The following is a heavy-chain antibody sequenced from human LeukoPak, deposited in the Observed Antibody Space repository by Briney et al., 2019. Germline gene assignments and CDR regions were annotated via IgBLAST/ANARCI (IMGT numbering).Heavy chain of an antibody. J-gene: IGHJ4*02. CDR1: GFTFSNYG. Sequence: GRSLRLSCAASGFTFSNYGMHWVRQAPGKGLEWVAVMWYDGSKKYYADSVKGRFTISRDNSKNTLYLQMNSLRGEDTAVYYCARVIYGSGSYYSDYWGQGTLVTVSS. CDR3: ARVIYGSGSYYSDY. D-gene: IGHD3-10*01. V-gene: IGHV3-33*01. CDR2: MWYDGSKK.